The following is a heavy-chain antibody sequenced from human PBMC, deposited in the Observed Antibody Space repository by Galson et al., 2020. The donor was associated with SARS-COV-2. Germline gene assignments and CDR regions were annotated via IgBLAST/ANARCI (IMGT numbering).Heavy chain of an antibody. CDR2: INSDGSSV. V-gene: IGHV3-74*01. CDR3: ARESHWDLPLDV. J-gene: IGHJ6*02. CDR1: GFTFSFYW. Sequence: TGGSLRLSCAVSGFTFSFYWMHWVRQVPGKGLAWVSRINSDGSSVTYADSVTGRFTMSRDNAKNTVYLHMHSLRPDDTAVYYCARESHWDLPLDVWGQGTKVTVSS. D-gene: IGHD7-27*01.